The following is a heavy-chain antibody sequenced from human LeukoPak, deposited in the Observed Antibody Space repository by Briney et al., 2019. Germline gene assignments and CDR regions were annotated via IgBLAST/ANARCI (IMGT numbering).Heavy chain of an antibody. J-gene: IGHJ3*02. CDR3: AKPGGMAVAGNDAFVT. CDR2: IWHDGSNK. CDR1: GFTFSSYG. D-gene: IGHD6-19*01. Sequence: GGSLRLSCAASGFTFSSYGMHWVRQAPGKGLEWVAVIWHDGSNKYYADSVKGRFTISRDNAKNTLYLQMNSLSAEDTAVYYCAKPGGMAVAGNDAFVTWGQGTMVTVSS. V-gene: IGHV3-33*06.